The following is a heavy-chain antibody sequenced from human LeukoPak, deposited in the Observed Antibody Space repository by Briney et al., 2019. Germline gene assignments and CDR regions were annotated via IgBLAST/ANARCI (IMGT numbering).Heavy chain of an antibody. D-gene: IGHD1-26*01. CDR1: GYSISSGYY. Sequence: PSETLSLTCAVSGYSISSGYYWGWIRQPPGKGLEWIGSIYHSGSTYYNPSLKSRVTISVDTSKNQFSLKLSSVTAADTAVYYCATFIPATARWRQGTLVTVSS. J-gene: IGHJ4*02. CDR3: ATFIPATAR. V-gene: IGHV4-38-2*01. CDR2: IYHSGST.